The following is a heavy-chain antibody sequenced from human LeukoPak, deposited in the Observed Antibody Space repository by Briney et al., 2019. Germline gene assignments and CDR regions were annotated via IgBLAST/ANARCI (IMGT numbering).Heavy chain of an antibody. Sequence: GGSLRLXCAASGFTVSSNYMSWVRQAPGKGLEWVSVIYSGGSTYYADSVKGRFTISRDNSKNTLYLQMNSLRAEDTAVYYCARDRRYCSSTSCPHDAFDIWGQGTMVTVSS. CDR1: GFTVSSNY. V-gene: IGHV3-66*02. CDR2: IYSGGST. D-gene: IGHD2-2*01. CDR3: ARDRRYCSSTSCPHDAFDI. J-gene: IGHJ3*02.